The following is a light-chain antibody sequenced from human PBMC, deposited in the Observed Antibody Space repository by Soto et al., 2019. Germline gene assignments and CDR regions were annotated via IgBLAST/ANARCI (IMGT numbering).Light chain of an antibody. J-gene: IGKJ1*01. CDR2: STS. CDR3: QRYNSALGT. CDR1: QGISNY. V-gene: IGKV1-27*01. Sequence: DIPMTQSPSSLSASVGDRVTITCRASQGISNYLAWYQQKPGKVPKLLIYSTSTLQSGVPSRFSGSGSGTDFTLTISSLQPEDVATYYCQRYNSALGTFGQGTKVEIK.